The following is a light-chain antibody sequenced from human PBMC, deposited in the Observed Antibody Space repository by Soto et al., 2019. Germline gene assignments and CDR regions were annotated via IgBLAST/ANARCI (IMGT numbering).Light chain of an antibody. CDR2: GAS. CDR1: QSVSSN. CDR3: QQYNSWLT. J-gene: IGKJ4*01. V-gene: IGKV3-15*01. Sequence: IVMTQSPATLSVSPGETATLFCRASQSVSSNLAWYQQRPSQTPRLLIYGASTRATGIPARFSGGGSGTEFTLTISSLQSEDFAVYYCQQYNSWLTFGGGTKVEIK.